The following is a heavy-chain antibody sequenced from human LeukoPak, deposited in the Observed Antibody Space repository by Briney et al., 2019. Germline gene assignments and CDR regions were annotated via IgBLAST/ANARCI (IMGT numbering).Heavy chain of an antibody. D-gene: IGHD6-13*01. Sequence: ASETLSLTCSVSGGSISSYYWSWIRQPPGKGLEWIGYIYYSGSTNYNPSLKSRVTMSVDTSKNQFPLKLSSVTAADTAVYYCARLAAAGPSPGDYWGQGTLVTVSS. V-gene: IGHV4-59*12. J-gene: IGHJ4*02. CDR3: ARLAAAGPSPGDY. CDR2: IYYSGST. CDR1: GGSISSYY.